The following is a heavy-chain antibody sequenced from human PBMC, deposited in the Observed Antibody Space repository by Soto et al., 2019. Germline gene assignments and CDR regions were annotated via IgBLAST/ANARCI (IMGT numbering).Heavy chain of an antibody. J-gene: IGHJ5*01. D-gene: IGHD2-15*01. CDR3: AREWANSGGYPFYS. V-gene: IGHV1-69*06. CDR1: GDSFSKFS. Sequence: QIQLVQSGAEVKKPGSSVKVSCQTSGDSFSKFSMSWVRQAPGQGLEWVGNLIPVFATPTYAPTFKGSVTISADISPDTVYMQLPSLPFEDTAVYYCAREWANSGGYPFYSWGPGTLVVVSS. CDR2: LIPVFATP.